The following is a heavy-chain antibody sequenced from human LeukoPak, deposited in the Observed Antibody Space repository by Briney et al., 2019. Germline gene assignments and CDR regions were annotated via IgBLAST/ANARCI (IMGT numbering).Heavy chain of an antibody. CDR2: ISSSSSYI. CDR3: AKVPTGSGWPFDY. Sequence: GGSLRLSCAASGFTFSSYSMNWVRQAPGKGLEWVSSISSSSSYIYYADSVKGRFTISRDNAKNSLYLQMNSLRAEDTAVYYCAKVPTGSGWPFDYWGQGTLVTVSS. CDR1: GFTFSSYS. D-gene: IGHD6-19*01. J-gene: IGHJ4*02. V-gene: IGHV3-21*04.